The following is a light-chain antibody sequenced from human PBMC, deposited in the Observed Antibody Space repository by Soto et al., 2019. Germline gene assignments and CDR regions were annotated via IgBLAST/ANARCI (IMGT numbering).Light chain of an antibody. J-gene: IGLJ1*01. V-gene: IGLV2-14*01. CDR1: SNDVSNYNY. Sequence: QSALTQPASVSGSPGQSITISCTGTSNDVSNYNYVSWYQQHPGRAPKVIIFEVRNRPSGVSDRFSGSKSGNTASLTIAGLQAEDEADYYCSSFITNITAITPHYVFGTGTKLTVL. CDR2: EVR. CDR3: SSFITNITAITPHYV.